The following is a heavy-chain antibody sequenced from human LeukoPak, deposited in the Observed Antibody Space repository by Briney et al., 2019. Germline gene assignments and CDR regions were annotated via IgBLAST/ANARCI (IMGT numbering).Heavy chain of an antibody. D-gene: IGHD2-2*01. CDR2: MNPNSGNT. CDR1: GYTFTSYD. V-gene: IGHV1-8*01. J-gene: IGHJ4*02. CDR3: ARVVPAARGLDY. Sequence: ASVKVSCKASGYTFTSYDINWVRQATGQGPEWIGWMNPNSGNTGYAQKFQGRVTMTRNNSISTGYMELRSLRSEDTAVYYCARVVPAARGLDYWGQGTLVTVSS.